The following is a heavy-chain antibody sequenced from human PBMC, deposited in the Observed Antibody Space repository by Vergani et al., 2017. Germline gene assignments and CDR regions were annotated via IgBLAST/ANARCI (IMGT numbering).Heavy chain of an antibody. Sequence: QVQLQQWGAGLLKPSETLSLTCAVYGGSFSGYYWSWIRQPPGKGLEWIGYIYYSGSTNYNPSLKSRVTISVDTSKNQFSLKLSSVTAADTAVYYCARNVGATFYYYYYMDVWGKGTTVTVSS. CDR2: IYYSGST. V-gene: IGHV4-34*11. J-gene: IGHJ6*03. CDR3: ARNVGATFYYYYYMDV. D-gene: IGHD4/OR15-4a*01. CDR1: GGSFSGYY.